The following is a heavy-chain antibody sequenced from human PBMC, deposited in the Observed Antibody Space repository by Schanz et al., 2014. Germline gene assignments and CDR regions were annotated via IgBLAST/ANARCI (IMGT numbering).Heavy chain of an antibody. Sequence: QVQLVQSGGEMKKPGASVKVSCKASGYTFTDYGLSWVRQVPGQGLEWLGRIMPLRGIGNNAWKFQDRLTITADKSMNITYMELSSLGTEDTAVYYCTRLRRADPNGFDVWGQGTTVTVS. D-gene: IGHD6-19*01. V-gene: IGHV1-69*02. CDR2: IMPLRGIG. J-gene: IGHJ6*02. CDR1: GYTFTDYG. CDR3: TRLRRADPNGFDV.